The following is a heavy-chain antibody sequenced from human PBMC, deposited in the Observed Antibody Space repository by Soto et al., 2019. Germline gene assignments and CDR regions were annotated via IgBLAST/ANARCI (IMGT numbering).Heavy chain of an antibody. CDR2: ISAYNGNT. CDR3: ARDGNRQFQQLAYFDY. D-gene: IGHD6-6*01. J-gene: IGHJ4*02. CDR1: GYTFTSYG. Sequence: GASVKVSCKASGYTFTSYGISWVRQAPGQGLEWMGWISAYNGNTNYAQKLQGRVTMTTDTSTSTAYMELRSLRSDDTALYYCARDGNRQFQQLAYFDYWGQGTLVTVSS. V-gene: IGHV1-18*01.